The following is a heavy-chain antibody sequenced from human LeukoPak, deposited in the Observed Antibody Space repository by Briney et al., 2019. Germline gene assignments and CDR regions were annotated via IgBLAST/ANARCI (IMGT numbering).Heavy chain of an antibody. D-gene: IGHD6-13*01. Sequence: SETLSLTCTVSGGSISSSSYYWGWIRQPPGKGLEWIGSIYYSGSTYYNPSLKSRVTISVDTSKSQFSLKLSSVTAADTAVYYCARHLSSSWYFDYWGQGTLVTVSS. J-gene: IGHJ4*02. CDR3: ARHLSSSWYFDY. CDR2: IYYSGST. CDR1: GGSISSSSYY. V-gene: IGHV4-39*01.